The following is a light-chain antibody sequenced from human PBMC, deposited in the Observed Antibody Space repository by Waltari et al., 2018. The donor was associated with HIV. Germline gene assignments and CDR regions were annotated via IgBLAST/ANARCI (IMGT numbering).Light chain of an antibody. Sequence: SYELTQSPSVSVSPGQTARNTCSGGGLAKVSTSWYQRRAGQAPVLGMFKANERPSGIPERFSGSSSGTTVTLTISAVEAEDEGDYYCQSADSSGSTDVLFGGGTRLTVL. CDR2: KAN. V-gene: IGLV3-25*03. CDR1: GLAKVS. J-gene: IGLJ2*01. CDR3: QSADSSGSTDVL.